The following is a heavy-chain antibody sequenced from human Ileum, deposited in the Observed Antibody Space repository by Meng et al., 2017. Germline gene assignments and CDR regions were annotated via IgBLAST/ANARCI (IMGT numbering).Heavy chain of an antibody. CDR3: AKPAGGG. Sequence: EVQLLESGGGLVQPGGSLRVSCAASGFLFSDYTLTWVRQAPGKGLEWVSGISGSGGNTYYADSVRGRFTISRDNPKNTVSLQMNSLTAEDTAVYYCAKPAGGGWGQGTLVTVSS. J-gene: IGHJ4*02. CDR2: ISGSGGNT. CDR1: GFLFSDYT. V-gene: IGHV3-23*01. D-gene: IGHD3-16*01.